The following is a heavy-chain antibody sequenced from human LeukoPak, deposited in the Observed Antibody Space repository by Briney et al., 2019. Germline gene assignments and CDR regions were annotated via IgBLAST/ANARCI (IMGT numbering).Heavy chain of an antibody. D-gene: IGHD3-10*01. J-gene: IGHJ4*02. CDR2: INHSGGT. Sequence: SETLSLTCAFYGGSFSGYYWSWIRQPPGKGLEWIGEINHSGGTTYNPSLKSRVTISLDTSKNQFSLKLSSVTAADTAVYYCARDRLWFGKDYWGQGTLVTVSS. V-gene: IGHV4-34*01. CDR1: GGSFSGYY. CDR3: ARDRLWFGKDY.